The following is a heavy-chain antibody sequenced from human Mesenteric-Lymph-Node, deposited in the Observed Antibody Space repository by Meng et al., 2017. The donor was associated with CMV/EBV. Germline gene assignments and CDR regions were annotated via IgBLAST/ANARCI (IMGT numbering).Heavy chain of an antibody. Sequence: GSLRLSCAVYGGSFSGYYWSWIRQPPGKGLEWIGEINHSGSTNYNPSLKSRVTISVDTSKNQFSLKLSSVTAADTAVYYCARGGVSSHSLDYWGQGTLVTVSS. CDR1: GGSFSGYY. D-gene: IGHD6-6*01. V-gene: IGHV4-34*01. CDR3: ARGGVSSHSLDY. J-gene: IGHJ4*02. CDR2: INHSGST.